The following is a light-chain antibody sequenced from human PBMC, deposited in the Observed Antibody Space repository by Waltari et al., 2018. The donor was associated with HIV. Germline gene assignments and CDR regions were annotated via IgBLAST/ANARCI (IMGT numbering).Light chain of an antibody. Sequence: DIQMTQSPSSLSASIGDRVTITCRASQNINTYLNWYQQKPGKAPKALIYSATTLHIGFPSRVTGSGSGTDFTLTITSLQPEDFGTYFCQQSYSSPTFGPGTTVDLK. J-gene: IGKJ3*01. CDR3: QQSYSSPT. V-gene: IGKV1-39*01. CDR2: SAT. CDR1: QNINTY.